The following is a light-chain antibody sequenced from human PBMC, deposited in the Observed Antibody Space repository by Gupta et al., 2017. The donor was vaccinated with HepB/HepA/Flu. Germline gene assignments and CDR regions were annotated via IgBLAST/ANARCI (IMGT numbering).Light chain of an antibody. CDR1: KIGNKN. CDR2: RDG. J-gene: IGLJ1*01. CDR3: QVWDSSTAV. Sequence: SYELTQSHLISVALGQTARIICGGNKIGNKNVHWYQQKPGQAPILIIYRDGNRPSGIPERYSGSNSGNTATLTISSAQAGDEADCYCQVWDSSTAVFGTGTKVTVL. V-gene: IGLV3-9*01.